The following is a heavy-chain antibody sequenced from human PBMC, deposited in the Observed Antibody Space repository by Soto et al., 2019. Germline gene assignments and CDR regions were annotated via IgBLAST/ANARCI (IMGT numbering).Heavy chain of an antibody. V-gene: IGHV1-18*01. CDR3: ARDCEFSGYDYPYYYYGLDV. J-gene: IGHJ6*02. CDR2: ISAYNGNT. Sequence: QVQLVQSGAEVKKPGASVKVSCKASGYTFTSYGISWVRQAPGQGLEWMGWISAYNGNTNYAQKLQGRVTMTTDTATSTAYMELRSLRYDDTAVSYCARDCEFSGYDYPYYYYGLDVWGQGTTVTGSS. D-gene: IGHD5-12*01. CDR1: GYTFTSYG.